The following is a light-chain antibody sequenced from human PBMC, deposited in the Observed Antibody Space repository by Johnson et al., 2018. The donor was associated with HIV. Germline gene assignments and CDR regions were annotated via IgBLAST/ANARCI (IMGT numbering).Light chain of an antibody. J-gene: IGLJ1*01. CDR3: GTWDSSLSAEV. CDR2: ENN. V-gene: IGLV1-51*02. Sequence: QSVLTQPPSVSAAPGQKVTISCSGSSSNIGNNYVSWYQQLPGTAPKLLIYENNKRPSGIPDRFSGSQSGTSATLGITGLQTGDAADYLCGTWDSSLSAEVFGTGTKVTVL. CDR1: SSNIGNNY.